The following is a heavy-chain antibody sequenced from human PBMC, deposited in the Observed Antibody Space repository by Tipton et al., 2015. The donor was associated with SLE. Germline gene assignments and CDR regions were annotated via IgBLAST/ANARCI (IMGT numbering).Heavy chain of an antibody. CDR3: ASPVSAYYYDSSGYKRHHNAFNI. D-gene: IGHD3-22*01. J-gene: IGHJ3*02. CDR1: GFTLNYYG. V-gene: IGHV3-30*03. CDR2: ILYDGSNK. Sequence: RSLRLSCAASGFTLNYYGIHWVRQAPGKGLEWVALILYDGSNKDYADSVKGRFTISRDNSKNTVYLQMSSLRAEDTAVYYCASPVSAYYYDSSGYKRHHNAFNIWGQGTMVTVSS.